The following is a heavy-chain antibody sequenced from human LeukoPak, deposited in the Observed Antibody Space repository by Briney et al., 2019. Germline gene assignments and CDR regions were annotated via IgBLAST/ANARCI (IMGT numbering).Heavy chain of an antibody. Sequence: VGSLRLSCATSGFTFTNYAMNWGRDAPGEGLERVSAVSGPVDTTYYAVSVNGRFFMSREDSKTTVYLQMNSLRAEAPAIYYCAKGAEIDLWGQGTLVTVSS. CDR3: AKGAEIDL. J-gene: IGHJ5*02. V-gene: IGHV3-23*01. CDR2: VSGPVDTT. CDR1: GFTFTNYA. D-gene: IGHD3-16*01.